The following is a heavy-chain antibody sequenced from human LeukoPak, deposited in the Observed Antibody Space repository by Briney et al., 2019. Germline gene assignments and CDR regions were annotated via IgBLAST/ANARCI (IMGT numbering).Heavy chain of an antibody. CDR2: INPKSGDT. J-gene: IGHJ4*02. CDR1: GGTFSSYA. V-gene: IGHV1-2*02. Sequence: ASVKVSCKASGGTFSSYAISWVRQAPGQGLEWVGLINPKSGDTTYAQRFQGRLTLTRDTSIRTALMELGSLGSDDTAVYYCARGGIEVPAFDIWGQGTLVTVSS. D-gene: IGHD3-9*01. CDR3: ARGGIEVPAFDI.